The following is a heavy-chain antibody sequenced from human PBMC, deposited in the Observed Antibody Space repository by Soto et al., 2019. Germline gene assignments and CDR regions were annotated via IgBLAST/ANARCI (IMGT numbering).Heavy chain of an antibody. D-gene: IGHD4-17*01. CDR3: ARVELADMTTVSTWWFDP. CDR1: GGSFSGYY. V-gene: IGHV4-34*01. J-gene: IGHJ5*02. Sequence: SETLSLTCAVNGGSFSGYYWSWIRQPPGKGLEWIGEINNSGITNYNPSLKSRVTITVDTSKNQFSLKLSSVTAADTSVYYCARVELADMTTVSTWWFDPWGQGTLVTVSS. CDR2: INNSGIT.